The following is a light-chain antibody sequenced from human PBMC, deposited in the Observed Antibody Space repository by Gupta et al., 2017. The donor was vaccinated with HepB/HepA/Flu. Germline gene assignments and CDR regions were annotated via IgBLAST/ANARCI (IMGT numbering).Light chain of an antibody. CDR3: QQYGSSPLT. CDR2: GAS. Sequence: EIVLTKSPGTLSLSPWERATLSCRASQSVSSSYLAWYQQKPGQAPRLLIYGASSRATGIPDRFSGSGSGTDFTLTISSLEPEDFAVYYCQQYGSSPLTFGPGTKVDIK. CDR1: QSVSSSY. V-gene: IGKV3-20*01. J-gene: IGKJ3*01.